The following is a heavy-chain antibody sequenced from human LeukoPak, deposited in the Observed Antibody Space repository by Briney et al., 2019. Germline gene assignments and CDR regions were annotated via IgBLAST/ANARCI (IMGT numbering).Heavy chain of an antibody. V-gene: IGHV4-61*01. CDR2: IYYSGST. CDR1: GGSVSSGSYY. Sequence: PSETLSLTCTVSGGSVSSGSYYWSWIRQPPGKGLEWIGYIYYSGSTNYNPSLKSRVTISADTSKNQFSLKLSSVTAADTAVYYCARVVYDSSGFLDYWGQGTLVTVSS. CDR3: ARVVYDSSGFLDY. D-gene: IGHD3-22*01. J-gene: IGHJ4*02.